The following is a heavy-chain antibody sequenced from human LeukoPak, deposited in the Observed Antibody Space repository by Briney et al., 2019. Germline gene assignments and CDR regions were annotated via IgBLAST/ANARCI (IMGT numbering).Heavy chain of an antibody. CDR3: AGGYSYGYY. Sequence: PGGSLRLSCAASGFTFSSYWVSWVRQAPGKGLEWVANIKQDGSEKYYVDSVKGRFTISRDNAKNSLYLQMNSLRAEDTAVYYCAGGYSYGYYWGQGTLVTVSS. D-gene: IGHD5-18*01. V-gene: IGHV3-7*04. CDR2: IKQDGSEK. CDR1: GFTFSSYW. J-gene: IGHJ4*02.